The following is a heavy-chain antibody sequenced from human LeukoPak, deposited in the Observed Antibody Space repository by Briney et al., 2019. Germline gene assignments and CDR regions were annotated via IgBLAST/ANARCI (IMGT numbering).Heavy chain of an antibody. CDR1: GFALSTYA. Sequence: GGSLRLSCLASGFALSTYAMHWVRQAPGKGLEHVSTISTDGRNTYYADSVKGRFTISRDTSKNTLYLQMSSLRGDDTAVYYCLKGSQGPIWQQLVPDHWGQGTQVTVSS. CDR2: ISTDGRNT. CDR3: LKGSQGPIWQQLVPDH. D-gene: IGHD6-13*01. V-gene: IGHV3-64D*06. J-gene: IGHJ4*02.